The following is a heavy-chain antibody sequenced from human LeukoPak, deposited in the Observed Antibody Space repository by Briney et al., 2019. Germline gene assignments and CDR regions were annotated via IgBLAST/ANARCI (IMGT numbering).Heavy chain of an antibody. J-gene: IGHJ4*02. CDR2: IKSKTDGGTT. CDR1: GFTVSSDY. D-gene: IGHD2-15*01. CDR3: TTVGLKTEYCSGGICYTPHDY. V-gene: IGHV3-15*01. Sequence: PGGSLRLSCAASGFTVSSDYMNWVRQAPGKGLEWVGRIKSKTDGGTTDYAAPVKGRFTISRDDSKNTLYLQMNSLKTEDTAVYYCTTVGLKTEYCSGGICYTPHDYWGRGTLVTVSS.